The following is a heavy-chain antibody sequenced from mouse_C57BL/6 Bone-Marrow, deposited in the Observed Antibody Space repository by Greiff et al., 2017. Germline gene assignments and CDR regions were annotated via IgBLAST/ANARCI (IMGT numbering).Heavy chain of an antibody. V-gene: IGHV1-82*01. CDR1: GYAFSSSW. J-gene: IGHJ2*01. CDR3: ARDYGSSGDY. CDR2: IYPGDGDT. Sequence: VQLQQSGPELVKPGASVKISCKASGYAFSSSWMNWVKQRPGKGLEWIGRIYPGDGDTNYNGKFKGKATLTADKSSSTAYMQLSSLTSEDSAVYFGARDYGSSGDYWGQGTTLTVSS. D-gene: IGHD1-1*01.